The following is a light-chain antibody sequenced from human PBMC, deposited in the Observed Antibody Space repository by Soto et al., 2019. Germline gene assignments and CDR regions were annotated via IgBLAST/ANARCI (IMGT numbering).Light chain of an antibody. CDR2: DAD. CDR1: HDIKNY. J-gene: IGKJ2*01. V-gene: IGKV1-33*01. Sequence: DIQLTQSPPSLSASEGDRVTITCQASHDIKNYLNWYQQKPGKAPKLLIYDADNLQTGVPSRFSGSGAGTEFTFTIGSLQPEDVATYFCQQLYVLPPYTFGQGTKVEIK. CDR3: QQLYVLPPYT.